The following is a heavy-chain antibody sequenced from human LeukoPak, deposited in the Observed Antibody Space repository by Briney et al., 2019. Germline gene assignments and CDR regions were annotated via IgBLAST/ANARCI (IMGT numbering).Heavy chain of an antibody. V-gene: IGHV4-38-2*01. CDR2: ISYYGST. CDR3: ARVGAIPGIDP. D-gene: IGHD3-16*01. CDR1: GYSITEGFS. J-gene: IGHJ5*02. Sequence: PSETLSLTCAVSGYSITEGFSWGWIRQPPGQGLGWIASISYYGSTYSKSTLQSRLTISRDTPKNEFSLRLTSVTATDTAVYYRARVGAIPGIDPWGQGTPVTVSS.